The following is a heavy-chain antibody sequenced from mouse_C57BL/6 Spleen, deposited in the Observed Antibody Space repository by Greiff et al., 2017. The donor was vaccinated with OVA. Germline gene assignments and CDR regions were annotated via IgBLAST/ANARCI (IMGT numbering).Heavy chain of an antibody. V-gene: IGHV1-15*01. J-gene: IGHJ3*01. CDR3: TRSEGDYDWFAY. Sequence: VQLKESGAELVRPGASVTLSCKASGYTFTDYEMHWVKQTPVHGLEWIGAIDPETGGTAYNQKFKGKAILTADKSSSTAYMELRSLTSEDSAVYYCTRSEGDYDWFAYWGQGTLVTVSA. D-gene: IGHD2-4*01. CDR2: IDPETGGT. CDR1: GYTFTDYE.